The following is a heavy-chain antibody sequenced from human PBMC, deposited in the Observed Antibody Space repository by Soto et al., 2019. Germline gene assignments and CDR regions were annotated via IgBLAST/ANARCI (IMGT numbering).Heavy chain of an antibody. Sequence: PGGSLRLSCAASGFTFSSYSMNWVRQAPGKGLEWVSSISSSSSYIYYADSVKGRFTISRDNAKNSLYLQMNSLRAEDTAVYYCVRDHSGSGWHWDAFDIWGQGTMVTVSS. D-gene: IGHD6-19*01. CDR2: ISSSSSYI. CDR3: VRDHSGSGWHWDAFDI. CDR1: GFTFSSYS. V-gene: IGHV3-21*01. J-gene: IGHJ3*02.